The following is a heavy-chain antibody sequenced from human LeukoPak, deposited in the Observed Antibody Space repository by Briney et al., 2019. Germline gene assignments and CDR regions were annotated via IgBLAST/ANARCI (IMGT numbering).Heavy chain of an antibody. Sequence: ASVKVSCKASGYTFTSYGISWGRQAPGQGLEWMGWISAYNGNTNYAQKLQGRVTMTTAPSTSTAYMELRSLRSDDTAVYYCATATSGSYPYYGYWGQGTLVTVSS. CDR1: GYTFTSYG. CDR2: ISAYNGNT. D-gene: IGHD1-26*01. V-gene: IGHV1-18*01. CDR3: ATATSGSYPYYGY. J-gene: IGHJ4*02.